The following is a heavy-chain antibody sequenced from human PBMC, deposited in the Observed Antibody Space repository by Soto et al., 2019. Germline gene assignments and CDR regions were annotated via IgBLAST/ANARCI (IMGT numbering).Heavy chain of an antibody. CDR2: ISGSGGST. J-gene: IGHJ4*02. D-gene: IGHD3-3*01. Sequence: GGSLRLSCAASGFTFSSYAMSWVRQAPGKGLEWVSAISGSGGSTYYADSVKGRFTISRDNSKNTLYLQMNSLRAEDTAVYYCAKNPGAWGYYTSWRYWGQGTLVTVSS. CDR3: AKNPGAWGYYTSWRY. CDR1: GFTFSSYA. V-gene: IGHV3-23*01.